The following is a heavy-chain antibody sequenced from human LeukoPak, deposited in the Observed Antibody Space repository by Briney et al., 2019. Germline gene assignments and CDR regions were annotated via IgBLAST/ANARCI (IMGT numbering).Heavy chain of an antibody. CDR1: GGSISSYY. CDR2: IYTSGST. V-gene: IGHV4-4*09. J-gene: IGHJ4*02. D-gene: IGHD2-2*01. Sequence: SQTLSLTCPVDGGSISSYYGSWIRQPPGKGLEWIGYIYTSGSTNCNPSLKSRVTISVDTSKNQFSLKLSSVTAADTAVYYCARLLGYCSSTSCWGGYFDYWGQGTLVTVSS. CDR3: ARLLGYCSSTSCWGGYFDY.